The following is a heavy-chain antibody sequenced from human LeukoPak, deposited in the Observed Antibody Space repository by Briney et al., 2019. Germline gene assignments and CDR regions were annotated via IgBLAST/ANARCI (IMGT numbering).Heavy chain of an antibody. CDR2: INHSGST. V-gene: IGHV4-34*01. D-gene: IGHD4-17*01. J-gene: IGHJ6*02. CDR3: ARDYGDEGGYYYYGMDV. Sequence: SETLSLTCAVYGGSCSGYYWSWIRQPPGKGLEWIGEINHSGSTNYNPSLKSRVTISVDTSKNQFSLKLSSVTAADTAVYYCARDYGDEGGYYYYGMDVWGQGTTVTVSS. CDR1: GGSCSGYY.